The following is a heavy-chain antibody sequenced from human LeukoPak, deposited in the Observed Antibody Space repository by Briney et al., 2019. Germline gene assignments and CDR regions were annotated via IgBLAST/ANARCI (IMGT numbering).Heavy chain of an antibody. V-gene: IGHV3-53*01. CDR3: ARMAPQYYFDY. CDR2: IYSGGST. D-gene: IGHD5-24*01. CDR1: GFTVSSNY. J-gene: IGHJ4*02. Sequence: PGGSLRLSCAAFGFTVSSNYMSWVRQAPGKGLEWVSIIYSGGSTYYADSVKGRFTISRDNSKNTLYLQMNSLRAEDTAVYYCARMAPQYYFDYWGQGTLVTVSS.